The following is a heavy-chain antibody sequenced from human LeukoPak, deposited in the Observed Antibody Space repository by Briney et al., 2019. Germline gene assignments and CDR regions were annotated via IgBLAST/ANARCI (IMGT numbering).Heavy chain of an antibody. CDR2: IYNGVPT. CDR3: VQTTGWPGFDY. Sequence: SETLSLICTTSGAPISRFYWRWDRQPPGKGLEWIGNIYNGVPTFFNPSLKSRVTLSVDTSKTQFSLQLASVTAADTAVYYCVQTTGWPGFDYWGQGILVTVSS. J-gene: IGHJ4*02. D-gene: IGHD6-19*01. V-gene: IGHV4-4*09. CDR1: GAPISRFY.